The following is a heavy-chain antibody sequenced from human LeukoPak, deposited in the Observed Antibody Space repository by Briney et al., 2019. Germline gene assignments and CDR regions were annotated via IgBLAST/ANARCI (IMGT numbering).Heavy chain of an antibody. Sequence: PGGSLRLSCAASGFTFSSYSMNWVRQAPGKGLEWVSSISSSSSYIYYADSVKGRFTISRDNAKNSLYLQINSLRAEDTAVYYCARGAGYCSGGSCANWFDPWGQGTLVTVSS. CDR1: GFTFSSYS. V-gene: IGHV3-21*01. CDR3: ARGAGYCSGGSCANWFDP. J-gene: IGHJ5*02. D-gene: IGHD2-15*01. CDR2: ISSSSSYI.